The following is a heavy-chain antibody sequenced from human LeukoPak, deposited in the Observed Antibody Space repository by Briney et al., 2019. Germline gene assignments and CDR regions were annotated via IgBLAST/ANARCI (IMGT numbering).Heavy chain of an antibody. CDR1: GLTISNNF. J-gene: IGHJ4*02. D-gene: IGHD1-26*01. CDR2: ISLSGLT. Sequence: GSLRLSCAASGLTISNNFRGWVRQPPGQGLEWIGEISLSGLTNYNPSPKSRVTMSLDKSKNHLSLNLTSVTAADTAVYYCSRESGAFSPFGYWGQGTLGTVSS. CDR3: SRESGAFSPFGY. V-gene: IGHV4-4*02.